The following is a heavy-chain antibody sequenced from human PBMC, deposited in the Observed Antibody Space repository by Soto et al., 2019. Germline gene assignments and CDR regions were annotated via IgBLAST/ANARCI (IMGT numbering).Heavy chain of an antibody. V-gene: IGHV3-13*01. CDR2: ISTAGDT. CDR3: ARHLRRIQLFRKGYYYYGMDV. J-gene: IGHJ6*02. D-gene: IGHD5-18*01. Sequence: GGSLRLSCAASGFGFNGYDMHWVRQAPGKNLEWVAAISTAGDTYYLGSVKGRFTISREDAKNSLSLQMNSLRVGDTAVYYCARHLRRIQLFRKGYYYYGMDVWGQGTTVTVSS. CDR1: GFGFNGYD.